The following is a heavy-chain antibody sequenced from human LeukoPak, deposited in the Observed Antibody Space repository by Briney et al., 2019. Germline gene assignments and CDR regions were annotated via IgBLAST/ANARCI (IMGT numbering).Heavy chain of an antibody. Sequence: PSETLSLTCAVYGGSFSGYYWNWIRQTPGMGLEWIGEINHSGSTNYNPSLKSRVTISVDTSKNQFSLKLKSVTAADTAVYYCARIVVADFDYWGQGTLVTVSS. J-gene: IGHJ4*02. V-gene: IGHV4-34*01. CDR1: GGSFSGYY. CDR3: ARIVVADFDY. CDR2: INHSGST. D-gene: IGHD3-22*01.